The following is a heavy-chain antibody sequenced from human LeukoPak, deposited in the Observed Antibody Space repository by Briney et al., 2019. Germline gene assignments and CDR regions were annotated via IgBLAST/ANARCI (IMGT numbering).Heavy chain of an antibody. CDR2: ISTYNANT. CDR3: AREECSIGVCYPSGY. Sequence: ASVKVSCKASGYTFTGYYMHWVREAPGQGLEWMGWISTYNANTNYALKLQGRVTLTTDTSTNTAYMELKSLRSDDTAVYYCAREECSIGVCYPSGYWGQGTLVTVSS. V-gene: IGHV1-18*04. J-gene: IGHJ4*02. CDR1: GYTFTGYY. D-gene: IGHD2-8*01.